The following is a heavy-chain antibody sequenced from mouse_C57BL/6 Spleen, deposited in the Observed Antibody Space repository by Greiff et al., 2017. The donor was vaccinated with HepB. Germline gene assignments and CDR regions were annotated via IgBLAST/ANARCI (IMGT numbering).Heavy chain of an antibody. V-gene: IGHV5-4*01. CDR2: ISDGGSYT. CDR1: GFTFSSYA. J-gene: IGHJ1*03. CDR3: ARDKGGGKWYFDV. Sequence: EVKLVESGGGLVKPGGSLKLSCAASGFTFSSYAMSWVRQTPEKRLEWVATISDGGSYTYYPDNVKGRFTISRDNAKNNLYLQMSHLKSEDTAMYYGARDKGGGKWYFDVWGTGTTVTVSS.